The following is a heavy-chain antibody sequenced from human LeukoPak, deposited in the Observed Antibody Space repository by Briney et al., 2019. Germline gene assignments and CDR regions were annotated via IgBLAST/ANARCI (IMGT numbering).Heavy chain of an antibody. CDR1: GFTFSSYW. CDR3: AREWVYDSSGYYPFDY. V-gene: IGHV3-7*01. CDR2: IKQDGSEK. J-gene: IGHJ4*02. D-gene: IGHD3-22*01. Sequence: GGSLRLSCAAFGFTFSSYWMSWVRQAPGKGLEWVANIKQDGSEKYYVDSVKGRFTISRDNAKNSLYLQMNSLRAEDTAVHYCAREWVYDSSGYYPFDYWGQGTLVTVSS.